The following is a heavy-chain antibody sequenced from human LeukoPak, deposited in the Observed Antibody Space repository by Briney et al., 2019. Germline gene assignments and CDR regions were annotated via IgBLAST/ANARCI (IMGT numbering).Heavy chain of an antibody. CDR2: INHSGST. J-gene: IGHJ4*02. Sequence: PSETLSLTCAVYGGSFSGYYWSWIRQPPGKGLEWIGEINHSGSTNYNPSLKSRVTISVDTSKNQFSLKLSSVTAADTAVYYCARGARQWLVRGGYFDYWGQGTLVTVSS. V-gene: IGHV4-34*01. CDR1: GGSFSGYY. D-gene: IGHD6-19*01. CDR3: ARGARQWLVRGGYFDY.